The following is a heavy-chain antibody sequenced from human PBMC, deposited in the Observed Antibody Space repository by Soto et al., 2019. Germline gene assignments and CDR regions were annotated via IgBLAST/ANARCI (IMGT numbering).Heavy chain of an antibody. CDR2: IYWDDDK. Sequence: QITLRESGPTLVKPTQTLTLTCAVSGSSLSTSGVGVGWIRQPPGKALEWLALIYWDDDKRYSPSLTNRLTITKDTSKNQVGLTMTNMDPVDTATYYCAHIRAVTYYGSGWFDPWGQGTLVTVSS. D-gene: IGHD3-10*01. J-gene: IGHJ5*02. V-gene: IGHV2-5*02. CDR3: AHIRAVTYYGSGWFDP. CDR1: GSSLSTSGVG.